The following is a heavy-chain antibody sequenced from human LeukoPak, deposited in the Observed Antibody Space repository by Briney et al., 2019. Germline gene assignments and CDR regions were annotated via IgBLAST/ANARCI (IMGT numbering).Heavy chain of an antibody. D-gene: IGHD1-1*01. V-gene: IGHV3-53*01. Sequence: GGSLRLSCATSGFTFNNAWMNWVRQAPGKGLEWVSVIYSGGSTYYADSVKGRFTISRDNSKNTLYLQMNSLRPEDTAVYYCARDLPPAPWNGMDVWGQGTTVTVSS. CDR2: IYSGGST. CDR1: GFTFNNAW. J-gene: IGHJ6*02. CDR3: ARDLPPAPWNGMDV.